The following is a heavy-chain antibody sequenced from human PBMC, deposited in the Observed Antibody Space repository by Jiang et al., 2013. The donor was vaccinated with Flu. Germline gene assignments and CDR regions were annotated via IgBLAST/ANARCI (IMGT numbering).Heavy chain of an antibody. CDR1: GGSIRIRSYF. J-gene: IGHJ4*02. Sequence: LLKPSETLSLTCTVSGGSIRIRSYFWGWIRQPPGKGLEWIGYIYYSGSTNYNPSLKSRVTISVDTSKNQFSLRLSSVTAADTAVYYCARSSLGYSAYWGQGTLVTVSS. D-gene: IGHD5-12*01. CDR2: IYYSGST. V-gene: IGHV4-61*05. CDR3: ARSSLGYSAY.